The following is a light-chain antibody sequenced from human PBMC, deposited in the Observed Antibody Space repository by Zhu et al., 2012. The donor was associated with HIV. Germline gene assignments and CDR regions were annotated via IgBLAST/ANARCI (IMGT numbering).Light chain of an antibody. J-gene: IGKJ1*01. CDR3: QQTSNLRT. CDR1: QTIGSH. CDR2: AVS. Sequence: DIQMTQSPSSLSASVGDRVTITCRASQTIGSHLNWYQQKPGKPPKVLIYAVSNLQSGVPSRFSGSGSGTDFTLTISSLQVEDSATYFCQQTSNLRTFGQGTKVEIK. V-gene: IGKV1-39*01.